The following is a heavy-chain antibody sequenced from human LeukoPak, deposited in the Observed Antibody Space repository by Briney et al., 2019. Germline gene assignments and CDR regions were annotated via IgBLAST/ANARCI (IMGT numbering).Heavy chain of an antibody. CDR3: ARGSVVTSLNYYYGMDV. D-gene: IGHD4-23*01. J-gene: IGHJ6*02. CDR2: IYYSGST. CDR1: GGSISSYY. V-gene: IGHV4-59*01. Sequence: SETLSLTCTVSGGSISSYYWSWIRQPPGKGLEWIGYIYYSGSTNYNPSLKSRVTISVDTSKNQFSLKLSSVTAADTAVYYCARGSVVTSLNYYYGMDVWGQGTTVTVSS.